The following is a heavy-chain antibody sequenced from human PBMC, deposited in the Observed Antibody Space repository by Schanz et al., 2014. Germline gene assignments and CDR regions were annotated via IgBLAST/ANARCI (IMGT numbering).Heavy chain of an antibody. V-gene: IGHV3-48*01. CDR1: GFTFSDHF. CDR2: ISSTSRAT. Sequence: EVQLVESGGGLIQPGGSLRLSCAASGFTFSDHFMDWVRQAPGKGLEWISYISSTSRATYYADSVKGRFTISRDNAKNSLFLQMNSLRAEDTAVYYCAGGEYQLLYGNWGQGTLVTVSS. D-gene: IGHD2-2*02. CDR3: AGGEYQLLYGN. J-gene: IGHJ4*02.